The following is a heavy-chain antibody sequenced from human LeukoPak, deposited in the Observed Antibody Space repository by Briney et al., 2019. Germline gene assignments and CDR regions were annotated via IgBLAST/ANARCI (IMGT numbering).Heavy chain of an antibody. J-gene: IGHJ4*02. CDR2: ISSSGSTI. Sequence: PGGSLRLSCAASGFTFSSYEMHWVRPAPGKGLEWVSYISSSGSTIYYADSVKGRFTISRDNAKNSLYLQMNSLRAEDTAVYYCVRDYGGSSPFDYWGQGTLVTVSS. CDR1: GFTFSSYE. D-gene: IGHD4-23*01. V-gene: IGHV3-48*03. CDR3: VRDYGGSSPFDY.